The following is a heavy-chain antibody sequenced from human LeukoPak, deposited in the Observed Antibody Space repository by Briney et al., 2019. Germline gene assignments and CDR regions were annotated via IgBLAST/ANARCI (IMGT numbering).Heavy chain of an antibody. V-gene: IGHV4-59*12. Sequence: SETLSLTCTVSGGSISSYYWSWTRQPPGKGLEWIGYIYYSGSTYYNPSLKSRVTISVDTSKNQFSLKLSSVTAADTAVYYCARDNSSGWYKNGWYFDLWGRGTLVTVSS. CDR1: GGSISSYY. CDR2: IYYSGST. CDR3: ARDNSSGWYKNGWYFDL. J-gene: IGHJ2*01. D-gene: IGHD6-19*01.